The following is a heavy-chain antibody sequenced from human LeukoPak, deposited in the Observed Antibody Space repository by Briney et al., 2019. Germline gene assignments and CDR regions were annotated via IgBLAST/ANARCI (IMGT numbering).Heavy chain of an antibody. Sequence: SHTLSLTCTVSGGSISSGGYYWSWLRQHPGKGLEWIGYIYYSGSTYYNPSLKSRVTISVDTSKNQFSRKLSSVTAADTAVYYCARRYSSSWYWYFDLWGRGTLVTVSS. D-gene: IGHD6-13*01. CDR3: ARRYSSSWYWYFDL. CDR2: IYYSGST. J-gene: IGHJ2*01. V-gene: IGHV4-31*03. CDR1: GGSISSGGYY.